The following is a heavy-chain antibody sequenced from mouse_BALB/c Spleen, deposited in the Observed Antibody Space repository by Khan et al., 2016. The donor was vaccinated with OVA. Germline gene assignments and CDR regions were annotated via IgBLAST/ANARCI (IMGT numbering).Heavy chain of an antibody. V-gene: IGHV2-2*02. CDR2: IWSVGST. J-gene: IGHJ3*01. D-gene: IGHD2-4*01. CDR3: ARNNDYDEGLAY. Sequence: QMQLVQSGPGLVQPSQSLSITCTASGFSLTSSGVHWVRQSPGKGLKWLGVIWSVGSTDYNAAFISRLNISKYKFNIQAFFKMNTLQANDTAIYYCARNNDYDEGLAYWGQGTLVTVSA. CDR1: GFSLTSSG.